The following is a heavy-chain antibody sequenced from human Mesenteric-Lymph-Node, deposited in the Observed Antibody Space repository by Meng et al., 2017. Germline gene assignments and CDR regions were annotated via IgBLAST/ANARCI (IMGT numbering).Heavy chain of an antibody. J-gene: IGHJ4*02. Sequence: QVQWVQVGVERKKPGASVKVSCKASGYTFTSYGISWVRQAPGQGLEWMGWINAYNGDTNYAQTLQGRVTMTTDTSTSTAYMELRSLRSDDTAVYYCARVEVGITSGDYWGQGTLVTVSS. CDR1: GYTFTSYG. V-gene: IGHV1-18*01. CDR2: INAYNGDT. CDR3: ARVEVGITSGDY. D-gene: IGHD1-26*01.